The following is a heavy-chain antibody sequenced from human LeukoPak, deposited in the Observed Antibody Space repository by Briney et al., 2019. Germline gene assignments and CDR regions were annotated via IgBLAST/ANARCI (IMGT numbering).Heavy chain of an antibody. D-gene: IGHD3-16*02. V-gene: IGHV7-4-1*02. CDR1: GDTFTSYA. CDR3: ARGTLHDYAWGSYRPPDY. CDR2: INTNTGNP. J-gene: IGHJ4*02. Sequence: ASVKVSCKASGDTFTSYAMNWVRQAPGQGLEWMGWINTNTGNPTYAQGFTGRFVFSLDTSVSTAHLQISRLKVEDTAVYYCARGTLHDYAWGSYRPPDYWRQGTLVTVSS.